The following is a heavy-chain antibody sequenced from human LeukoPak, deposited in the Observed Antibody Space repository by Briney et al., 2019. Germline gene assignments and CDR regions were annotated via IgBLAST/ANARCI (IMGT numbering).Heavy chain of an antibody. V-gene: IGHV4-39*07. CDR1: GGSISSSSYY. D-gene: IGHD6-19*01. J-gene: IGHJ4*02. CDR2: IYYSGST. Sequence: SETLSLTCTVSGGSISSSSYYWGWIRQPPGKGLEWIGSIYYSGSTYYNPSLKSRVTISVDTSKNQFSLKLSSVTAADTAVYYCARDFPSGWYLYYFDYWGQGTLVTVSS. CDR3: ARDFPSGWYLYYFDY.